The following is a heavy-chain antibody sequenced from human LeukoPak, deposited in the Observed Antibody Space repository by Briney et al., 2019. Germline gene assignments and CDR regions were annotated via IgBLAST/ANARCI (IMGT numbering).Heavy chain of an antibody. Sequence: SQTLSLTCVVSGDSVSSKNGAWNWIRQSPSRGLEWLGRTYYRSKWYNDYAESMEGRMTISEDTSKNQYSLHLNSVTPDDTAVYYCARDFGTTGWHTFDYWGQGTLVTVSS. V-gene: IGHV6-1*01. CDR2: TYYRSKWYN. J-gene: IGHJ4*02. CDR1: GDSVSSKNGA. D-gene: IGHD6-19*01. CDR3: ARDFGTTGWHTFDY.